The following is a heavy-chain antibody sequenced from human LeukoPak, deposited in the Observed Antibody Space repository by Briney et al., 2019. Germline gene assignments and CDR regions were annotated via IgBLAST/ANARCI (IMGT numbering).Heavy chain of an antibody. V-gene: IGHV4-39*07. J-gene: IGHJ5*02. Sequence: SETLSLTCTVSSGSISTSNYYWGWVRQPPGKALEWIGNIYYSGSTNYNPSLKSRVTISVDTSKNQFSLKLSSVTAADTAVYYCARENTRIAAAGRGWFDPWGQGTLVTVSS. D-gene: IGHD6-13*01. CDR2: IYYSGST. CDR3: ARENTRIAAAGRGWFDP. CDR1: SGSISTSNYY.